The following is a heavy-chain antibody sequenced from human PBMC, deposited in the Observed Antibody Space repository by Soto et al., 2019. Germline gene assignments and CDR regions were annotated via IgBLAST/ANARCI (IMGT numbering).Heavy chain of an antibody. CDR3: ARAAPRYCSGGSCYSGRYY. D-gene: IGHD2-15*01. J-gene: IGHJ4*02. V-gene: IGHV4-34*01. CDR1: GGSFSGYY. Sequence: SETLSLTCAAYGGSFSGYYWSWIRQPPGKGLEWIGEINDMGITNYNPSLKRRVTTSVDTSKNKLCLKLCSVTAAGTAVCYCARAAPRYCSGGSCYSGRYYWGQEPLVTVS. CDR2: INDMGIT.